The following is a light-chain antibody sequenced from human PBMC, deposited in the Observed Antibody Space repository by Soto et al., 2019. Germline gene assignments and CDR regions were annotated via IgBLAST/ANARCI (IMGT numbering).Light chain of an antibody. V-gene: IGKV1-39*01. Sequence: DIQMTQSPSSLSASVGDRVTITCRASQRITTYLNWYQQKPGKAPNLLITATSTLQSGVPSRFSGSGSGTDFTLTISSLQPEDFATYYCQQSYSTLWTFGQGTKV. CDR1: QRITTY. CDR3: QQSYSTLWT. CDR2: ATS. J-gene: IGKJ1*01.